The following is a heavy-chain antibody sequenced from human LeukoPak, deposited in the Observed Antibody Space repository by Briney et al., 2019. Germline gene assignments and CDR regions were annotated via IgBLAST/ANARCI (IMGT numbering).Heavy chain of an antibody. V-gene: IGHV3-23*01. CDR2: ISGSGGST. J-gene: IGHJ4*02. Sequence: GGSLRLPCAASGFTFSSYAMSWVRQAPGKGLEWVSGISGSGGSTYYADSVKGRFTISRDNSKNTLYLQMNSLRAEDTAVYYCAKDDRRRGKYYFDYWGQGTLVTVSS. CDR1: GFTFSSYA. CDR3: AKDDRRRGKYYFDY. D-gene: IGHD3-16*02.